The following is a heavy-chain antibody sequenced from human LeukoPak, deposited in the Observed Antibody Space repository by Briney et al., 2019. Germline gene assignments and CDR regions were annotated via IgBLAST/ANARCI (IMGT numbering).Heavy chain of an antibody. V-gene: IGHV4-4*02. J-gene: IGHJ5*02. D-gene: IGHD3-16*01. CDR2: IYHSGST. Sequence: PSGTLSLTCAVSGASISSNYWWSWVRQPPGTGLEWIGEIYHSGSTHYNPSLNSRVTMSVDTSKNQVSLKLSSVTAADTAVYYCARGLNGYNWFDPWGQGTLVTVSS. CDR3: ARGLNGYNWFDP. CDR1: GASISSNYW.